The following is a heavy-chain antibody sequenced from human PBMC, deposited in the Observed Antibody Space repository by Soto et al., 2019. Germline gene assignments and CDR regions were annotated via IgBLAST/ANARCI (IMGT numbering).Heavy chain of an antibody. J-gene: IGHJ6*02. CDR1: GYSFTDYH. CDR3: ARGDSTDCSNGVCSFFYNHDMDV. CDR2: INPKSGGT. D-gene: IGHD2-8*01. Sequence: ASVEVYCKASGYSFTDYHIHWVRQAPGQVLEWLGRINPKSGGTSTAQKFQGWVTMTTDTSISTASMELTRLTSDDTAIYYCARGDSTDCSNGVCSFFYNHDMDVWGQGTTVTVSS. V-gene: IGHV1-2*04.